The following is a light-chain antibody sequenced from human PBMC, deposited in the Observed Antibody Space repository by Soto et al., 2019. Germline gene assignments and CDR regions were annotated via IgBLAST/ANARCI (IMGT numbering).Light chain of an antibody. CDR2: GAS. Sequence: ETVLTQSPGTLSLSPEERATLSCRASQTVYNGFLAWYQQKPGQAPRLLIYGASSRATGIPDRFSGSGSGTDFTLTISSLEPEDFAVYYCQQYVSSPRTFGQGTKVDI. V-gene: IGKV3-20*01. J-gene: IGKJ1*01. CDR1: QTVYNGF. CDR3: QQYVSSPRT.